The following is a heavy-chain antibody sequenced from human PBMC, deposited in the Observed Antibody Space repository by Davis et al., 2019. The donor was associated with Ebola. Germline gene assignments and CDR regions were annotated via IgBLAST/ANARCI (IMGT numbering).Heavy chain of an antibody. CDR3: AKDEAYGDYLYYYGMDV. J-gene: IGHJ6*02. V-gene: IGHV3-15*01. CDR1: GFTFSSYG. D-gene: IGHD4-17*01. CDR2: IKSKTDGGTT. Sequence: GESLKISCAASGFTFSSYGMHWVRQAPGKGLEWVGRIKSKTDGGTTDYAAPVKGRFTISRDASKNTLYLQMNSLRAEDTAVYYCAKDEAYGDYLYYYGMDVWGQGTTVTVSS.